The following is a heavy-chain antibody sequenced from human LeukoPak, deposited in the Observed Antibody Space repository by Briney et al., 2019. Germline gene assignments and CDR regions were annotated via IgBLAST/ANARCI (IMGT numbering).Heavy chain of an antibody. CDR1: GGSISGYY. CDR3: ARERYSSGSYGDDY. CDR2: IYYSGST. J-gene: IGHJ4*02. D-gene: IGHD6-19*01. Sequence: SETLSLTCTVSGGSISGYYWNWIRQPPGKGLEWIGYIYYSGSTNYNPSLKSRVTISVDTSKNQFSLKLRSVTAADTAVYYCARERYSSGSYGDDYWGQGTLVTVSS. V-gene: IGHV4-59*01.